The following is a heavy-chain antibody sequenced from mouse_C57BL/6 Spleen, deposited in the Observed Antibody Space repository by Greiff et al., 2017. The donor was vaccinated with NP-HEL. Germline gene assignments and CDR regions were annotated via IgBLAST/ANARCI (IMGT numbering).Heavy chain of an antibody. CDR2: ISYSGST. CDR1: GYSITSGYD. V-gene: IGHV3-1*01. Sequence: EVQLQQSGPGMVKPSQSLSLTCTVTGYSITSGYDWHWIRHFPGNKLEWMGYISYSGSTNYNPSLKSRISITHDTSKNHFFLKLNSVTTEDTATYYGAREEYGFFAYWGQGTLVTVSA. D-gene: IGHD2-10*02. CDR3: AREEYGFFAY. J-gene: IGHJ3*01.